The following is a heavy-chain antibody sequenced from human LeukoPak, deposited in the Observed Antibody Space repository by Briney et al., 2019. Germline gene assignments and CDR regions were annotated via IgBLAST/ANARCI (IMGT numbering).Heavy chain of an antibody. D-gene: IGHD5-18*01. CDR2: ISYDGSNK. Sequence: GGSLRLSCAASGFTFSSYAMHWVRQAPGKGLEWVAVISYDGSNKYYADSVKGRFTISRDNSKNTLYLQMNSLRAEDTAVYYCAKLNSYGYYFDYWGQGTLVTVSS. J-gene: IGHJ4*02. CDR1: GFTFSSYA. CDR3: AKLNSYGYYFDY. V-gene: IGHV3-30*04.